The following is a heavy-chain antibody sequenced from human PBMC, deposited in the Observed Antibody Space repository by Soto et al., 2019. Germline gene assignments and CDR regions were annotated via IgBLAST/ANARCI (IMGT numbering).Heavy chain of an antibody. CDR2: IYYSGST. D-gene: IGHD2-15*01. CDR1: GGSISSYY. Sequence: QVQLQESGPGLVKPSETLSLTCTVSGGSISSYYWSWIRQPPGKGLAWIGYIYYSGSTNYNPSLRCRVTRSVDTSKSQYSLKLSSVTAADTSVYYCAREGCSGGSCYSRFFYLWGRGTLVAVSS. CDR3: AREGCSGGSCYSRFFYL. J-gene: IGHJ2*01. V-gene: IGHV4-59*01.